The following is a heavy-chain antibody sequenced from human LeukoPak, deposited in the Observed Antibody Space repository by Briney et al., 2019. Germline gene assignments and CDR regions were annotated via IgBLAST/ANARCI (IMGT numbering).Heavy chain of an antibody. CDR2: IIPILGIA. J-gene: IGHJ6*02. Sequence: GASVKVSCKASGGTFSSYAISWVRQAPGQGLEWMGRIIPILGIANYAQKFQGRVTITADKSTSTAYMELSSLRSGDTAVYYCAREAMIVVVITTLYYYYGMDVWGQGTTVTVSS. CDR3: AREAMIVVVITTLYYYYGMDV. CDR1: GGTFSSYA. D-gene: IGHD3-22*01. V-gene: IGHV1-69*04.